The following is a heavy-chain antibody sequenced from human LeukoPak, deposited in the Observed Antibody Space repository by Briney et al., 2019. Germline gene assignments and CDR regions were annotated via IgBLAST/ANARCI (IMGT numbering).Heavy chain of an antibody. D-gene: IGHD3-3*01. V-gene: IGHV1-2*04. J-gene: IGHJ5*02. CDR3: ARYGGRFLEWLLDNWFDP. CDR1: GYTFTGYY. CDR2: INPNSGGT. Sequence: GASVKVSCKASGYTFTGYYMHWVRQAPGQGLEWMGWINPNSGGTNYAQKFQGWVTMTRDTSISTAYMELRSLRSDDTAVYYCARYGGRFLEWLLDNWFDPWGQGTLVTVSS.